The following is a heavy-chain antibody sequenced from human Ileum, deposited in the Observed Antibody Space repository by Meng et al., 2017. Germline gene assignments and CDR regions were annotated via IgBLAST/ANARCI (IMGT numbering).Heavy chain of an antibody. Sequence: GGSLRLSCAASGFTFSSYPMNWVRQAPGKGLEWVSYISSCGSVLYYADSVKGRFTISRDNAKDSLDLQMNSLRAEDTAVYYCTRQRHQDSSGWAPWGQGTLVTVSS. CDR3: TRQRHQDSSGWAP. V-gene: IGHV3-48*03. J-gene: IGHJ5*02. CDR1: GFTFSSYP. CDR2: ISSCGSVL. D-gene: IGHD6-19*01.